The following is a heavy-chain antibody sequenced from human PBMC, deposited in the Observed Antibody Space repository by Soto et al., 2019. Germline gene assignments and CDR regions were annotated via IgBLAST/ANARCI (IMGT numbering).Heavy chain of an antibody. CDR2: ISGNGAST. D-gene: IGHD5-12*01. CDR3: ARLGGYSGYDPFDY. J-gene: IGHJ4*02. CDR1: GFAFNIYS. Sequence: VQLLESGGGLVQPGGSLRLSCAASGFAFNIYSMGWVRQAPGKGLEWFSVISGNGASTYYSESVKGRFTISRDLSKNTLFLQMNSLRAEDTAVYYCARLGGYSGYDPFDYWGQGTLVTVSS. V-gene: IGHV3-23*01.